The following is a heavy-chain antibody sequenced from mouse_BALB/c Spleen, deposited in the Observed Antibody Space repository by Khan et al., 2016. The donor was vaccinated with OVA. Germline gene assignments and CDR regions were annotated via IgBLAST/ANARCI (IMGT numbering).Heavy chain of an antibody. J-gene: IGHJ3*01. Sequence: VQLKQSGPEVVKPGASVKLSCKASGYTFTSYVMHWVKQKPGQGLEWIGYIYPYNDATKYNEKFNGKVTLTSDNSSSTAYMDLRSLTSEDSAVDYWYPVGSYYVSFVYWGQGTLVTVSA. D-gene: IGHD1-1*01. V-gene: IGHV1S136*01. CDR2: IYPYNDAT. CDR1: GYTFTSYV. CDR3: YPVGSYYVSFVY.